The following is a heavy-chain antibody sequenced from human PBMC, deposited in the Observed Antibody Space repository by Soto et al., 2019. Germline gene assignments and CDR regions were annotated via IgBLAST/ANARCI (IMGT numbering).Heavy chain of an antibody. J-gene: IGHJ4*02. D-gene: IGHD3-10*01. CDR2: IYYNGRA. CDR3: ARRGAGSGSFDY. V-gene: IGHV4-31*11. Sequence: QVQLQESGPGLVKPSQTLSLTCAVSGASISSGDYYWSWIRQHPGKGLEWIGYIYYNGRAYYNPSLSSRVTMSSDTSKNQFSLKLSSVTAADTAVYYCARRGAGSGSFDYWGQGALVTVSS. CDR1: GASISSGDYY.